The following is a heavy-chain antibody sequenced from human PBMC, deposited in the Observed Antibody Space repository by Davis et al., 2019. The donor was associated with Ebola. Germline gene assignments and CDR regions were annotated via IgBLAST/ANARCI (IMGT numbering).Heavy chain of an antibody. J-gene: IGHJ4*02. CDR1: GYTFTSYD. V-gene: IGHV1-3*01. CDR2: INAGNGNT. CDR3: AREESGYFRLFDY. D-gene: IGHD3-22*01. Sequence: ASVKVSCKTSGYTFTSYDINWVRQATGQGLEWMGWINAGNGNTKYSQKFQGRVTITRDTSASTAYMELSSLRSEDTAVYYCAREESGYFRLFDYWGQGTLVTVSS.